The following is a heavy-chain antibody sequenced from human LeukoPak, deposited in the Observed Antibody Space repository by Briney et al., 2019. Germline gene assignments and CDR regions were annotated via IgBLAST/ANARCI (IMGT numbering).Heavy chain of an antibody. V-gene: IGHV3-33*07. CDR1: GFSFSSYG. J-gene: IGHJ4*02. D-gene: IGHD4-23*01. Sequence: GGSLRLSCAASGFSFSSYGMYWVRQAPGKGLEWVALIYNDGGLPNYLDSVRGRFTISRDNSKNTLYLQMDSLRVEDTAVYYCAQGHYVGNSEFLDNWGQGSLVFVSS. CDR3: AQGHYVGNSEFLDN. CDR2: IYNDGGLP.